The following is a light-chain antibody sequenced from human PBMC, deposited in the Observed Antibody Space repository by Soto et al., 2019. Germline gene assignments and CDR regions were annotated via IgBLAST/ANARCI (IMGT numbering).Light chain of an antibody. CDR2: GAS. Sequence: EIVMTQSPATLSVSPGERATLSCRASQSVSSNLAWYQQKPGQAPRPLIYGASTRATGIPARFSGSGSGTEFTLTISSLQSEDFAVYYCQQYNKWPPITFGQGTRLEIK. J-gene: IGKJ5*01. CDR3: QQYNKWPPIT. CDR1: QSVSSN. V-gene: IGKV3-15*01.